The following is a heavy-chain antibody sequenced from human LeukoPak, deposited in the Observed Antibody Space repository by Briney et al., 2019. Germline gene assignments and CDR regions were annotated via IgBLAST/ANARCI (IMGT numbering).Heavy chain of an antibody. CDR1: GFTVSSNY. CDR3: ARDLWRFDS. Sequence: AGGSLRLSCAASGFTVSSNYMSWVRQAPGKGLEWVSAISGSGGSTYYADSVKGRFTISRDNSKNTLYLQMNSLRAEDTAVYYCARDLWRFDSWGQGTLVTVSS. D-gene: IGHD2-21*01. CDR2: ISGSGGST. J-gene: IGHJ4*02. V-gene: IGHV3-23*01.